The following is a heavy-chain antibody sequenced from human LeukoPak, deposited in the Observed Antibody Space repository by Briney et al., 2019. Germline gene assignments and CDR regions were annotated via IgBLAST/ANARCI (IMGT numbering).Heavy chain of an antibody. D-gene: IGHD6-13*01. Sequence: ASVKVSCKATGYTFTSYYMHWVRQAPGQGLEWMGIINPSGGSTSYAQKFQGRVTLHRDTSTRTVYMALSSQRSEDTHGYYCARNRTGSRWLLFDPCGQGTLVTVSS. CDR3: ARNRTGSRWLLFDP. CDR2: INPSGGST. V-gene: IGHV1-46*01. J-gene: IGHJ5*02. CDR1: GYTFTSYY.